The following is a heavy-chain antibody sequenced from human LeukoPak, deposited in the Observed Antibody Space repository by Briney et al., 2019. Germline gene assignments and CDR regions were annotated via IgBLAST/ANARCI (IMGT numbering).Heavy chain of an antibody. J-gene: IGHJ4*02. CDR1: GFTFSSYA. D-gene: IGHD5-18*01. Sequence: GGSLRLSCVASGFTFSSYAMTWVRQAPGKGLEWVSTISGSGRSTYYADSVKGRFTISRDNSKNTLYLQMNSLRAEDTALYYCATNVDTSDDYWGQGTLVTVSS. CDR3: ATNVDTSDDY. CDR2: ISGSGRST. V-gene: IGHV3-23*01.